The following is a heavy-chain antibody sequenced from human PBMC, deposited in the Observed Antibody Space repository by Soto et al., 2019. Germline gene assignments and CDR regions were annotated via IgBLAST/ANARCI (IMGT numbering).Heavy chain of an antibody. V-gene: IGHV3-21*01. CDR3: ARAPFGKWLARGPFGY. CDR2: ISSSSSYI. CDR1: GFTFSSYS. J-gene: IGHJ4*02. D-gene: IGHD6-19*01. Sequence: GGSLRLSCAASGFTFSSYSMNWVRQAPGKGLEWVSSISSSSSYIYYADSVKGRFTISRDNAKNSLYLQMNSLRAEDTAVYYCARAPFGKWLARGPFGYWGQGTLVTVSS.